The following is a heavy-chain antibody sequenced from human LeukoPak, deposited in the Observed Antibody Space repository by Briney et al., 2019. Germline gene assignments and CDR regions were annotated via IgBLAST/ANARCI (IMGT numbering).Heavy chain of an antibody. Sequence: PGGSLRLSCAASGFASSSYGMQWVRQAPRKGLERVAVISYNGSNKYTADSAKGRFTIYRDNSKNTLYLQRNSLRAEDTAVYYCAKGPRRSSPPYDFWSGGFDYWGQGTLVTVSS. CDR2: ISYNGSNK. V-gene: IGHV3-30*18. CDR3: AKGPRRSSPPYDFWSGGFDY. J-gene: IGHJ4*02. D-gene: IGHD3-3*01. CDR1: GFASSSYG.